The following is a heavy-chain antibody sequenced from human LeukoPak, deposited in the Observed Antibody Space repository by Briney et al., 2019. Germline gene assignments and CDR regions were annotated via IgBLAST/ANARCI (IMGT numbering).Heavy chain of an antibody. CDR2: IYYPGST. CDR1: IRSLSRLY. CDR3: ARGSLTYYDSSGYYYRAFDI. J-gene: IGHJ3*02. D-gene: IGHD3-22*01. Sequence: SETLSLICSVSIRSLSRLYWRWTPQPPGGALVGIGYIYYPGSTNYIPSLKSRVTMFVDTSKNQFSLKLSSVTAADTAVYYCARGSLTYYDSSGYYYRAFDIWGQGTMVTVSS. V-gene: IGHV4-59*12.